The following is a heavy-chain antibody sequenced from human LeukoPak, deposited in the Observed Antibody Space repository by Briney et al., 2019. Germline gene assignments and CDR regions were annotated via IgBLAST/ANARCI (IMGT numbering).Heavy chain of an antibody. V-gene: IGHV4-39*07. J-gene: IGHJ4*02. CDR2: VYYSGST. CDR1: GGSISSSSYY. Sequence: SETLSLTCTVSGGSISSSSYYWGWIRQPPGKGLEWIGNVYYSGSTYYNPSLKSRVTISVDTSKNQFSLKLSSVTAADTAVYYCARDHWGYDYVWESYRYTGQFDYWGQGTLVTVSS. D-gene: IGHD3-16*02. CDR3: ARDHWGYDYVWESYRYTGQFDY.